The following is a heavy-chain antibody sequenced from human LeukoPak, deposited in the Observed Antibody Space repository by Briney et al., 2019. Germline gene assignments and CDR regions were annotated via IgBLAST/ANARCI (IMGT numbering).Heavy chain of an antibody. CDR2: IKQDGSEK. Sequence: PGGSLRLSCAPSGFTFRSYWMSCVRQATGKGLEWVANIKQDGSEKYYVDSVKGRSTISRDNAKNSLYLQMNSLRAEDTAVYYCARCGGGSWFPFDYWGQGTLVTVSS. CDR1: GFTFRSYW. CDR3: ARCGGGSWFPFDY. J-gene: IGHJ4*02. V-gene: IGHV3-7*01. D-gene: IGHD2-15*01.